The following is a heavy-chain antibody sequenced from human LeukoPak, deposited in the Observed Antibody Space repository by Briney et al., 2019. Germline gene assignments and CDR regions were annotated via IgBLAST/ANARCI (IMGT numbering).Heavy chain of an antibody. Sequence: GGSLRLSCAASGFTFSSSTMTWVRQAPGKGLEWVSSITGGGGGSTYHADSVKGRFTISRDNSKDTLFLQMNSLRAEDTAVYYCAITGVRDFDSWGQGTLVTVSS. J-gene: IGHJ4*02. CDR3: AITGVRDFDS. D-gene: IGHD3-10*01. V-gene: IGHV3-23*01. CDR1: GFTFSSST. CDR2: ITGGGGGST.